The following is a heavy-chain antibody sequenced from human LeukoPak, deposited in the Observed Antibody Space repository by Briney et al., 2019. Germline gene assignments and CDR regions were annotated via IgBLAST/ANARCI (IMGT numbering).Heavy chain of an antibody. CDR1: GGSISSYY. Sequence: PSETLSLTCTVSGGSISSYYWSWIRQPPGKGLEWIGEINHSGSTNYNPSLKSRVTISVDTSKNQFSLKLSSVTAADTAVYYCARLRRHYDILTGLDYWGQGTLVTVSS. V-gene: IGHV4-34*01. CDR3: ARLRRHYDILTGLDY. D-gene: IGHD3-9*01. J-gene: IGHJ4*02. CDR2: INHSGST.